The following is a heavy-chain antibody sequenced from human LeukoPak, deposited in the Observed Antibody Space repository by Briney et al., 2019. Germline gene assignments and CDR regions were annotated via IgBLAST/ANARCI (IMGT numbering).Heavy chain of an antibody. CDR1: GGTFSSYA. Sequence: ASVKVSCKASGGTFSSYAISWVRQAPGQGREWMGRIIPIFGTANYAQKFQGRVTITTDESTSTAYMELSSLGSEDRAVYYCTRVVVGATTPYYYYYMDVWGKGTTVTVSS. J-gene: IGHJ6*03. CDR3: TRVVVGATTPYYYYYMDV. CDR2: IIPIFGTA. D-gene: IGHD1-26*01. V-gene: IGHV1-69*05.